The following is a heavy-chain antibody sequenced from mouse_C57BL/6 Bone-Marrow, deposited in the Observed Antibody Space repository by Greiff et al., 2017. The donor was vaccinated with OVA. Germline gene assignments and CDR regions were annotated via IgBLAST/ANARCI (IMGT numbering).Heavy chain of an antibody. D-gene: IGHD4-1*01. Sequence: QVQLQQSGPGLVQPSQSLSITCTASGFSLTSYGVHWVRQSPGKGLEWLGVIWSGGSTDYNAAFISRLSISKDNSKSQVFFKMNSLQADDTAIDYCARNWGTGSYYFDYWGQGTTLTVSS. CDR1: GFSLTSYG. CDR3: ARNWGTGSYYFDY. CDR2: IWSGGST. J-gene: IGHJ2*01. V-gene: IGHV2-2*01.